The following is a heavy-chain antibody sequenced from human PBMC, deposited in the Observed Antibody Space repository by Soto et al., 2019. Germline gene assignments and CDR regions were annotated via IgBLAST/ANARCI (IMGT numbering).Heavy chain of an antibody. V-gene: IGHV4-31*03. CDR3: ARESPPPPQRLFRSGIDY. CDR2: IYYSGST. D-gene: IGHD6-25*01. CDR1: GGSISSGGYY. J-gene: IGHJ4*02. Sequence: SETLSLTCTVSGGSISSGGYYWSWIRQHPGKGLEWIGYIYYSGSTYCNPSLKSRVTISVDTSKNQFSLKLSSVTAADTAVYYCARESPPPPQRLFRSGIDYWGQGTLVTVSS.